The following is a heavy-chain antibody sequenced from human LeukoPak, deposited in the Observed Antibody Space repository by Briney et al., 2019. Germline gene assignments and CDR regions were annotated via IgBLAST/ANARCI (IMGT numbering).Heavy chain of an antibody. D-gene: IGHD1-1*01. J-gene: IGHJ5*02. V-gene: IGHV4-59*01. Sequence: KASETLSLTCTVSGGSISSYYWSWIRQPPRKGLEWIGYISYSGSTNFNPSLKSRVTISVDTSKNQFSLKLSSVTAADTAVYYCAREGTAGTNLNWFDPWGQGTLVTVSS. CDR3: AREGTAGTNLNWFDP. CDR2: ISYSGST. CDR1: GGSISSYY.